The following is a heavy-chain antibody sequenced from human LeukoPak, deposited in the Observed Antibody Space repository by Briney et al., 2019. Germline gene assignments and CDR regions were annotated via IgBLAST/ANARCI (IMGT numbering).Heavy chain of an antibody. CDR1: GYTFTGYY. Sequence: GASVKVSCKASGYTFTGYYMHWVRQAPGQGLEWMGWINPNSGGTNYAQKFQGRVTMTRDTSISTVYMELSRLRSDDTAVYYCARAPLSRIAVAGTWFDPWGQGTLVTVSS. V-gene: IGHV1-2*02. CDR2: INPNSGGT. CDR3: ARAPLSRIAVAGTWFDP. D-gene: IGHD6-19*01. J-gene: IGHJ5*02.